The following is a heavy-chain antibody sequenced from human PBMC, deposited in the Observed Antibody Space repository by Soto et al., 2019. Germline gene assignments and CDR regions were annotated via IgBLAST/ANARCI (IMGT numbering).Heavy chain of an antibody. CDR3: ARSLVDIVVVPAAKPHEDDYYYYGMDV. CDR2: IIPIFGTA. CDR1: GGTFSSYA. D-gene: IGHD2-2*01. V-gene: IGHV1-69*06. J-gene: IGHJ6*02. Sequence: SVKVSCKASGGTFSSYAISWVRQAPGQGLEWMGGIIPIFGTANYAQKFQGRVTITADKSTSTAYMELSSLRSEDTAVYYCARSLVDIVVVPAAKPHEDDYYYYGMDVWGQGTPVTVSS.